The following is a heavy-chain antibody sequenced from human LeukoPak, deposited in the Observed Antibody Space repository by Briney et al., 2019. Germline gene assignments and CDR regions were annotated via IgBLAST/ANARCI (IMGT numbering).Heavy chain of an antibody. V-gene: IGHV4-38-2*02. Sequence: SETLSLTCTVSGYSISSGYYWGWIRQPPGKGLEWIGTIFHSGSTYSNPSLKSRVTISVDTSKNQFSLNLSSVTAADTAVYYCARVGYYPDYYMDVWGKGTTVTVSS. J-gene: IGHJ6*03. D-gene: IGHD2-21*01. CDR1: GYSISSGYY. CDR2: IFHSGST. CDR3: ARVGYYPDYYMDV.